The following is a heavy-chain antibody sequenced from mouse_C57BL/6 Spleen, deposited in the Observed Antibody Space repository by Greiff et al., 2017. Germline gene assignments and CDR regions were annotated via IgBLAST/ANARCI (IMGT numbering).Heavy chain of an antibody. J-gene: IGHJ2*01. CDR3: ARESNHGAGFDY. D-gene: IGHD2-5*01. CDR1: GFTFSDYG. V-gene: IGHV5-17*01. Sequence: EVKLVESGGGLVKPGGSLKLSCAASGFTFSDYGMHWVRQAPEKGLEWVAYISSGSSTIYYADTVKGRFTISRDNAKNTLFLQMTSLRSEDTAMYYCARESNHGAGFDYWGQGTTLTVSS. CDR2: ISSGSSTI.